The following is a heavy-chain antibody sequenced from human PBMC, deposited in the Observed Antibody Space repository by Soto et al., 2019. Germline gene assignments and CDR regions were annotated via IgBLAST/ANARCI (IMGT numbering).Heavy chain of an antibody. CDR2: ISGSGGST. J-gene: IGHJ6*02. Sequence: EVQLLESGGDLVQPGGSLRLSCAASGFTFSSYGMTWVRQAPGKGLEWVSCISGSGGSTYYAESVKGRFTISRDNAKNTMYLQMNRLSAEVTAVNYCANWVRSSYCYGLDVWGQVTTVTVSS. D-gene: IGHD3-22*01. CDR1: GFTFSSYG. CDR3: ANWVRSSYCYGLDV. V-gene: IGHV3-23*01.